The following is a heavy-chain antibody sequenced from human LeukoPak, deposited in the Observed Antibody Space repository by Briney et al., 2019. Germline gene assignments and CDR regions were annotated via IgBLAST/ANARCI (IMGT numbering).Heavy chain of an antibody. CDR3: ARAVDPYYFDY. V-gene: IGHV3-53*01. D-gene: IGHD2-21*01. Sequence: GGSPRLSCAASGFTVSSNYMTWVRQAPGKGLEWVSVIYSGGSTYYADSVKGRFTTSRDNSKNTLYLQMNSLRAEDTAVYYCARAVDPYYFDYWGQGTLVTVSS. CDR2: IYSGGST. CDR1: GFTVSSNY. J-gene: IGHJ4*02.